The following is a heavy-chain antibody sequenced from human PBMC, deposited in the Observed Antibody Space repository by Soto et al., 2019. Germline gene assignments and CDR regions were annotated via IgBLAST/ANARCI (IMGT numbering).Heavy chain of an antibody. CDR2: IYFDGITT. V-gene: IGHV3-74*01. CDR3: ARGGAMGVDY. CDR1: GFTFNTHW. Sequence: GSLLPSGPASGFTFNTHWMRWVRQAPGKGLVWVSRIYFDGITTNYADSVKGRLTVSRDNAKNTVYLHVNTLRDEDTDVYYCARGGAMGVDYWGQGTLVTVYS. J-gene: IGHJ4*02. D-gene: IGHD1-26*01.